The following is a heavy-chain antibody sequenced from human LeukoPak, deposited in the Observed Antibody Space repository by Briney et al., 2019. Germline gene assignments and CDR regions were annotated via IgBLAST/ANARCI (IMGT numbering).Heavy chain of an antibody. V-gene: IGHV4-59*01. D-gene: IGHD5-12*01. J-gene: IGHJ4*02. Sequence: PSETLSLTCTLSGGSISTYYWRWIRQPPGKGLEWIGHIYHSGSPNYNPSLKSRVPISVDTSKTQFSLKLSSVTAADTAVYYCARGGGYATPIGYWGQGALVTVSS. CDR1: GGSISTYY. CDR3: ARGGGYATPIGY. CDR2: IYHSGSP.